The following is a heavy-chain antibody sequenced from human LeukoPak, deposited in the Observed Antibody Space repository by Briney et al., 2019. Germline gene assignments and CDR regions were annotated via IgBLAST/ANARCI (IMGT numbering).Heavy chain of an antibody. CDR1: GYTFTSYG. V-gene: IGHV1-18*01. Sequence: ASVTVSCKASGYTFTSYGISWVRQAPGQGLEWMGWISAYNGNTNYAQKLQGRVTMTTDTSTSTAYMELRSLRSDDPAVYYCASGLSGYDYDGRIVWGQGTLVTVSP. J-gene: IGHJ4*02. D-gene: IGHD5-12*01. CDR3: ASGLSGYDYDGRIV. CDR2: ISAYNGNT.